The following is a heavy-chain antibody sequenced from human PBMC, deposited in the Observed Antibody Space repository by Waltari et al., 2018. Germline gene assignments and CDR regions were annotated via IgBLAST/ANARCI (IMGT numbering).Heavy chain of an antibody. CDR1: GYSFTSYW. Sequence: EVQLVQSGAEVKKPGESLKISCKGSGYSFTSYWPGGVAQMPGKGLEWMEIIYPGDSDTRYSPSFQGQVTISADKAISTAYLQWSSLKASDTAMYYCARDSSSWEDAFDIWGQGTMVTVSS. J-gene: IGHJ3*02. D-gene: IGHD6-13*01. CDR2: IYPGDSDT. V-gene: IGHV5-51*01. CDR3: ARDSSSWEDAFDI.